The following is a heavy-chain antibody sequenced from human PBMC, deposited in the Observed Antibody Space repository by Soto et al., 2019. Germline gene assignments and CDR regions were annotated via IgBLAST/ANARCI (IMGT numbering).Heavy chain of an antibody. CDR1: GGSISSGGYS. V-gene: IGHV4-30-2*01. CDR3: ARWGCGGDCYYFDY. J-gene: IGHJ4*02. Sequence: QLQLQESGSGLVKPSQTLSLTCAVSGGSISSGGYSWSWIRQPPGKGLEWIGYIYHSGSTYYNPSLKSRVTISVDRSKNQFSLKLSSVTAADTAVYYCARWGCGGDCYYFDYWGQGTLVTVSS. D-gene: IGHD2-21*02. CDR2: IYHSGST.